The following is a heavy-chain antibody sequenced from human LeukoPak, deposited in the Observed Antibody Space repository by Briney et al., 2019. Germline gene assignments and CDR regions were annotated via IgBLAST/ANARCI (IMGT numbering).Heavy chain of an antibody. J-gene: IGHJ4*02. Sequence: GASVKVSCKASGYTFSAYGISWVRQAPGQGLEWMGWISVYNGNTNYAQKVQGRVALTADTSTSTAYMELRSLRSDDTAVYFCARDSHIAEVAYYFDYWGQGTLVTVSS. CDR2: ISVYNGNT. CDR1: GYTFSAYG. CDR3: ARDSHIAEVAYYFDY. D-gene: IGHD6-13*01. V-gene: IGHV1-18*01.